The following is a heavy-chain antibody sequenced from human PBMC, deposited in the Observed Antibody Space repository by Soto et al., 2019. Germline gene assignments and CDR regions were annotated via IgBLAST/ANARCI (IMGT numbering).Heavy chain of an antibody. CDR2: IIPIFGTA. V-gene: IGHV1-69*13. J-gene: IGHJ5*02. D-gene: IGHD6-19*01. CDR1: GGTFSSYA. Sequence: SVKVSCKASGGTFSSYAISWVRQAPGQGLEWMGGIIPIFGTANYAQKFQGRVTITADESTSTAYMELSSLRSEDTAVYYCASSSGIEYNWFDPWRKGTLVTVSS. CDR3: ASSSGIEYNWFDP.